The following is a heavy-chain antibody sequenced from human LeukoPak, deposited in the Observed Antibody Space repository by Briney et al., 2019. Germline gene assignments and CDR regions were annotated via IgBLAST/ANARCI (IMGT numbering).Heavy chain of an antibody. J-gene: IGHJ4*02. CDR3: ARRAGNRVAAYDF. Sequence: GGSLRLSCAASGFTVSSNYMSWVRQAPGKGLEWVSVIYSAGTTYYADSVKGRFTISRDSSKNTLYLQMNSLRAEDTAVYYCARRAGNRVAAYDFWGQGTLVTVSS. D-gene: IGHD2/OR15-2a*01. CDR1: GFTVSSNY. V-gene: IGHV3-53*01. CDR2: IYSAGTT.